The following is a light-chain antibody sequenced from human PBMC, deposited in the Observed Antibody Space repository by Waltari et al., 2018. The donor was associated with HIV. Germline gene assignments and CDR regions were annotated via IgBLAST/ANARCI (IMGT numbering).Light chain of an antibody. J-gene: IGLJ3*02. CDR1: SSDVGAYIY. Sequence: QSALTQPASVSGSPGQSITISCTGTSSDVGAYIYVSWYQQHPGKAPKLMIYDVITRPSGFSNRFSGSKSGNTASLTISGLQAEDEADYYCSSHTSSSPWVFGGGTKVTVL. CDR3: SSHTSSSPWV. V-gene: IGLV2-14*03. CDR2: DVI.